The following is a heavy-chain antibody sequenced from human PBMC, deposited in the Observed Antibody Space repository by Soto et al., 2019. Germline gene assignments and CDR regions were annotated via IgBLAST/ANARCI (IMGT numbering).Heavy chain of an antibody. CDR1: GYTFTTYW. V-gene: IGHV5-51*01. Sequence: GESLKISCKGTGYTFTTYWIGWVRQMPGKGLDWMGIIFPGDSDTRYNPSFQGQVTISVDKSISTAYLQWSSLKASDTAIYYCATLGEVTGVGRFQNGLDVWGQRTTVTVAS. D-gene: IGHD3-16*01. J-gene: IGHJ6*02. CDR3: ATLGEVTGVGRFQNGLDV. CDR2: IFPGDSDT.